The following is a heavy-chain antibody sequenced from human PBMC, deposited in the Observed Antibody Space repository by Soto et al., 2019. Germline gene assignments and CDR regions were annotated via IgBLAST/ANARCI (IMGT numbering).Heavy chain of an antibody. CDR2: ISAYNGNT. V-gene: IGHV1-18*01. D-gene: IGHD3-10*01. Sequence: ASVKVSCKASGYTFTSYGISWVRQAPGQGLEWMGWISAYNGNTNYAQKLQGRVTMTTDTSTSTAYMELRSLRSDDTAVYYCARDGPYGSGYYHYGMDVWGQGTTVTVSS. J-gene: IGHJ6*02. CDR3: ARDGPYGSGYYHYGMDV. CDR1: GYTFTSYG.